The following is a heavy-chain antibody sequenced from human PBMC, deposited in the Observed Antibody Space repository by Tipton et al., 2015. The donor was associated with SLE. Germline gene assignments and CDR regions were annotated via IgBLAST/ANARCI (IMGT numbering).Heavy chain of an antibody. V-gene: IGHV1-18*01. Sequence: QLVQSGAEVKKPGASVKVSCKASGYPFTSYTITWVRQAPGQGLEWMGWNSVYNLNTKYAQKLQGRVTMAIDTSTSIAYMELSSLTSDDTAVYYCARTLLYYYYYMDVWGKWTTVTVSS. J-gene: IGHJ6*03. CDR2: NSVYNLNT. CDR3: ARTLLYYYYYMDV. CDR1: GYPFTSYT.